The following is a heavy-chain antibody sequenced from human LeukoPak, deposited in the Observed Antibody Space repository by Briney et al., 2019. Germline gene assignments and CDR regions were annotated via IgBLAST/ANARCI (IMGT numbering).Heavy chain of an antibody. CDR2: IEQDGSEK. Sequence: PGGSLRLSCAASGFTFSSYWMSWVRQAPGKGLEWVANIEQDGSEKYYVDSVKGRFTISRDNAKNSLYLQMNSLRAEDTAVYYCARSITIFGVATDYWGQGTLVTVSS. V-gene: IGHV3-7*01. CDR1: GFTFSSYW. CDR3: ARSITIFGVATDY. J-gene: IGHJ4*02. D-gene: IGHD3-3*01.